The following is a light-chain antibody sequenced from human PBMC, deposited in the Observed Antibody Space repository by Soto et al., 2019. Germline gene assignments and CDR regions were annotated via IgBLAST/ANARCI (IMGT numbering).Light chain of an antibody. CDR2: AAF. V-gene: IGKV1-17*01. CDR1: QGIRDA. CDR3: LQPNSYPQT. Sequence: DIQMTQSQSSLYASVGDRVTITCRASQGIRDALGWYQQKPGKAPKRMIYAAFSMQRGFPSRFSGSGSWTEVTLTIISLQPEDFAIYYCLQPNSYPQTFGQGTKVAIK. J-gene: IGKJ1*01.